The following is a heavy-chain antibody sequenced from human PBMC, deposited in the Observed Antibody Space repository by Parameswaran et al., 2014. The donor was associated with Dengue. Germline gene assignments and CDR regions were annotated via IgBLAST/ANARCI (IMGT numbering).Heavy chain of an antibody. V-gene: IGHV3-30*04. Sequence: VRQMPGKGLEWVAVISYDGSNKYYADSVKGRFTISRDNAKNSLYLQMNSLRAEDTAVFYCARGNIAAAGLWYFDYWGQGTLVTVSS. D-gene: IGHD6-13*01. CDR3: ARGNIAAAGLWYFDY. J-gene: IGHJ4*02. CDR2: ISYDGSNK.